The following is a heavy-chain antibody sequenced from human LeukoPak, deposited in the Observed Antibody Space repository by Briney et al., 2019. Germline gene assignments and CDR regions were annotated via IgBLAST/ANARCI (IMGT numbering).Heavy chain of an antibody. CDR1: GFTFSSYW. J-gene: IGHJ4*01. D-gene: IGHD3-9*01. CDR3: ATSTDWALDH. V-gene: IGHV3-30*02. CDR2: IRYDGSDK. Sequence: PGGSLRLSCAASGFTFSSYWMHWVRQAPGKGLEWLTFIRYDGSDKYYADSVKGRFTISRDNSKNTLYLQMNSLTSEDTAVYYCATSTDWALDHWGQGTLVAVSS.